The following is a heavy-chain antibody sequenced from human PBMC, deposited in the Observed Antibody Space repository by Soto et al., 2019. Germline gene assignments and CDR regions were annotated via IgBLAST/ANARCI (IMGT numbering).Heavy chain of an antibody. CDR1: GFTFSSYA. V-gene: IGHV3-30-3*01. J-gene: IGHJ4*02. D-gene: IGHD6-13*01. Sequence: GGSLRLSCAASGFTFSSYAMHWVRQAPGKGLEWVAVISYDGSNKYYADSVKGRFTISRDNSKNTLYLQMNSLRAEDTAVYYCASHYSSSWSFDYWGQGTLVTVSS. CDR2: ISYDGSNK. CDR3: ASHYSSSWSFDY.